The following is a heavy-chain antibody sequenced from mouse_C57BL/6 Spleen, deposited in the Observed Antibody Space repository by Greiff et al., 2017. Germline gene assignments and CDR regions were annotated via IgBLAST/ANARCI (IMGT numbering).Heavy chain of an antibody. D-gene: IGHD2-1*01. Sequence: EVHLVESGGGLVKPGGSLKLSCAASGFTFSSYAMSWVRQTPEKRLEWVATISDGGSYTYYPDNVKGRFTISRDNAKNNLYLQMSHLKSEDTAMYYCASEEGAYGNYPAWFAYWGQGTLVTVSA. J-gene: IGHJ3*01. V-gene: IGHV5-4*01. CDR2: ISDGGSYT. CDR3: ASEEGAYGNYPAWFAY. CDR1: GFTFSSYA.